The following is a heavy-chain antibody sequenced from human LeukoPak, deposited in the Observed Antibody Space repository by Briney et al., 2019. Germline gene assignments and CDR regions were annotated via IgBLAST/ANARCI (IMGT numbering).Heavy chain of an antibody. V-gene: IGHV4-39*01. CDR3: ARHYGP. Sequence: SETLSLTCTVSGASISSSNSYWGWIRQPPGKGLEWIGSIFYSGSTYYNPSLKSRVTISIVASKNQFSLKLSSVTAADTVVYYCARHYGPWGQGTLVTVSS. D-gene: IGHD3-10*01. CDR2: IFYSGST. J-gene: IGHJ5*02. CDR1: GASISSSNSY.